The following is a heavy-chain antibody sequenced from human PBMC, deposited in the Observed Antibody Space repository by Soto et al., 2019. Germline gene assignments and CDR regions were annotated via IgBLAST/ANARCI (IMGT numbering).Heavy chain of an antibody. CDR1: GGTLTTHG. D-gene: IGHD3-16*01. CDR2: IVPVFNSP. CDR3: EREPPRADFVLNWLGH. J-gene: IGHJ5*02. V-gene: IGHV1-69*06. Sequence: QVQLVQSGNEVKQPGSSVKISCKASGGTLTTHGIIWVRQAPGQGLEWMGGIVPVFNSPKYAQKFQVRLTINEDSYKNRVHMELSSLPSEDTATYYCEREPPRADFVLNWLGHWGQGTLVTVSS.